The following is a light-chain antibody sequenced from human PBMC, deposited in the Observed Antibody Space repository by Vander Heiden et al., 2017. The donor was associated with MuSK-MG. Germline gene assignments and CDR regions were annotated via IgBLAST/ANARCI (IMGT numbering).Light chain of an antibody. V-gene: IGLV3-1*01. Sequence: SYELTQPPSVSVSPGQTASITCSGDKLGDKFASWYQQKPGQSPVLGIYQHNKRPSGIPERFSGSNSGNTSTLTLSGTQAVDEADYYCQAWDSSTVVFGGGTKLTVL. CDR1: KLGDKF. J-gene: IGLJ2*01. CDR3: QAWDSSTVV. CDR2: QHN.